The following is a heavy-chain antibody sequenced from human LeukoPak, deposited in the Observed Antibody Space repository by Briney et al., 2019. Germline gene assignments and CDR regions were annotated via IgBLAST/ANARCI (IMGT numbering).Heavy chain of an antibody. CDR1: GFTFSSYW. V-gene: IGHV3-7*01. D-gene: IGHD6-13*01. CDR3: ARDQVAAATDY. J-gene: IGHJ4*02. Sequence: GGSLRLSCAASGFTFSSYWMSWVRQAPGKGLEWVANIKQDGSEKYYVDSVKGRFTISRDNAKNSLYLQMNSLRAEATAGYYCARDQVAAATDYWVQGTLVTVSS. CDR2: IKQDGSEK.